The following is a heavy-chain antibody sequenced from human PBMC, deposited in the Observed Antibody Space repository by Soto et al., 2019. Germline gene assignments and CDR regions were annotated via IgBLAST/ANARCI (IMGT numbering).Heavy chain of an antibody. V-gene: IGHV4-59*01. CDR2: IFYSGSN. CDR3: ASMIGDPVLSFDS. Sequence: QVQLQESGPGLVKPSETLSLTCTVSGGSISSYYWSWIRQPPGKGLEWIGFIFYSGSNSYNPSLKSRFTISIDTSEYQFSLKLNSVTAADTAVYYCASMIGDPVLSFDSWGQGTLVAVSS. J-gene: IGHJ5*01. D-gene: IGHD4-17*01. CDR1: GGSISSYY.